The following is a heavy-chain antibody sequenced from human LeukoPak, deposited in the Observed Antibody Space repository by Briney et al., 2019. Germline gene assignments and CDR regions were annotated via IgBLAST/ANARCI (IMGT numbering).Heavy chain of an antibody. CDR3: ARDLWEYSRSSLGY. J-gene: IGHJ4*02. Sequence: SETLSLTCTVSGGSISNYYWTWIRQPPGKGLEWIGYMSYSGNSNYNPSLKSRVTISVDTSKNQFSLKLSSVTAADTAVYYCARDLWEYSRSSLGYWGQGTLVTVSS. CDR2: MSYSGNS. V-gene: IGHV4-59*01. D-gene: IGHD6-6*01. CDR1: GGSISNYY.